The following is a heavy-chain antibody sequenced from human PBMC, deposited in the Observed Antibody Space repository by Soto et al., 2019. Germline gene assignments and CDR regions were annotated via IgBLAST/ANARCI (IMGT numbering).Heavy chain of an antibody. CDR1: GYTFTSYG. CDR3: ARLYYDFWSGSLYYYYGMDV. V-gene: IGHV1-18*01. Sequence: EEEKRLASVKVSCKASGYTFTSYGISWVRQAPGQGLDVMGWISAYNDNTNYAQRLQGRVTMTTDTSTSTAYMELRSLRSDDTAVYYCARLYYDFWSGSLYYYYGMDVWGQGTTVTVSS. J-gene: IGHJ6*02. CDR2: ISAYNDNT. D-gene: IGHD3-3*01.